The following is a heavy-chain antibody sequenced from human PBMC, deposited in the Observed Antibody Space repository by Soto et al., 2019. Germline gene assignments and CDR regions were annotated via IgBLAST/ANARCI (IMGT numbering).Heavy chain of an antibody. CDR3: AREGVLVKKFDY. J-gene: IGHJ4*02. CDR2: IYYSGST. Sequence: QVQLQESGPGLVKPSETLSLTCTVSGGSVSSGSYYWSWIRQPPGKGLEWIGYIYYSGSTNYNPSLKSRVTISVDTSKNQFSLKLSSVTAADTAVYYCAREGVLVKKFDYWGQGTLVTVSS. CDR1: GGSVSSGSYY. D-gene: IGHD2-21*01. V-gene: IGHV4-61*01.